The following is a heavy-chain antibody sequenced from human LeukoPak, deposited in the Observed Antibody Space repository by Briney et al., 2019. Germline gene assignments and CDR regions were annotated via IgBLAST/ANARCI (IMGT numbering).Heavy chain of an antibody. Sequence: GGSLRLSCAASGFTFSNYGMHWVRQAPGKGLEWAAFIRYDGSNKHYADSVKGRFTISRDNSKNTLYLQMHSLRAEDTAIYYCAKDSDDYYGSGSEFDYWGQGTLVTVSS. J-gene: IGHJ4*02. D-gene: IGHD3-10*01. CDR1: GFTFSNYG. CDR2: IRYDGSNK. CDR3: AKDSDDYYGSGSEFDY. V-gene: IGHV3-30*02.